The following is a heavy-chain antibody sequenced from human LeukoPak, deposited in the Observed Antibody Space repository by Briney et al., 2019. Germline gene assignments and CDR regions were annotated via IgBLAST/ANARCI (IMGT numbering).Heavy chain of an antibody. CDR2: IYYSENT. D-gene: IGHD3-9*01. CDR3: ARHRRDMTGYYYLQGRWFDP. V-gene: IGHV4-39*01. Sequence: PSETLSLTRSVFGGSISSNSYYWGWIRQPPGKGLEWIGSIYYSENTYYNPSLKSRVTISVDTSKNQFSLKLSSVTAADTAVYYCARHRRDMTGYYYLQGRWFDPWGQGTLVTVSS. CDR1: GGSISSNSYY. J-gene: IGHJ5*02.